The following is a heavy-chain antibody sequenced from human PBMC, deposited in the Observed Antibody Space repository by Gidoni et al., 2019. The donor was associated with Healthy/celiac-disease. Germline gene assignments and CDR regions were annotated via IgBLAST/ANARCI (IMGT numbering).Heavy chain of an antibody. CDR1: GFTFDDYA. Sequence: EVQLVESGGGLVQPGRSRRLSCADTGFTFDDYAMHWVRQAPGKGLGWVSGFSWNRGSIGYADSVKGRFTISRDNAKNSLYLQMNGLRAEDTALYYCAKDMGSILGYFDYWGQGTLVTVSS. CDR3: AKDMGSILGYFDY. J-gene: IGHJ4*02. CDR2: FSWNRGSI. D-gene: IGHD2-2*01. V-gene: IGHV3-9*01.